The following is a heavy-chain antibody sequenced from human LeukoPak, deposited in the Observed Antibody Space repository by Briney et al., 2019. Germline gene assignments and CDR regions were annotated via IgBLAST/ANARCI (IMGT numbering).Heavy chain of an antibody. J-gene: IGHJ4*02. D-gene: IGHD3-22*01. V-gene: IGHV4-34*01. CDR3: ARVYYDSSGYPFDY. CDR2: INHSGST. Sequence: PSETLSLTCAVYGGSFSGYYWSWIRQPPGKGLEWIGEINHSGSTNYNPSLKSRVTISVDTSKNQFSLKLSSVTAADTAVYYCARVYYDSSGYPFDYWGQGTLVTVSS. CDR1: GGSFSGYY.